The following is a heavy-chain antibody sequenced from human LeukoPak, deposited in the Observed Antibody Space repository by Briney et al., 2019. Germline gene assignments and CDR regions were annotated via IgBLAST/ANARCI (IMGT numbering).Heavy chain of an antibody. CDR3: ARDTSDIVVVPAAYNWFDP. V-gene: IGHV1-18*01. CDR2: ISAYNGNT. Sequence: ASVKVSCKASGYTFTSYGISWVRQAPGQGLEWMGWISAYNGNTNYAQKLQGRVTMTTDTSTSTAYMELRSLRSDDTAVYYCARDTSDIVVVPAAYNWFDPWGQGTLVTVSS. CDR1: GYTFTSYG. J-gene: IGHJ5*02. D-gene: IGHD2-2*01.